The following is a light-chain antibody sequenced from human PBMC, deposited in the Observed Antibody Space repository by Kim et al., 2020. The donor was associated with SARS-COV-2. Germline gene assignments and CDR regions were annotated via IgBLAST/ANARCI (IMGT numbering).Light chain of an antibody. J-gene: IGLJ2*01. Sequence: SYELTQPPSVSVSPGQTASITCSGDKLGDKYACWYQQKPGQSPVLVIYQDNKRPSGIPERFSGSNSENTATLTISGTQAMDEADYYCQACDSSTVV. CDR3: QACDSSTVV. V-gene: IGLV3-1*01. CDR1: KLGDKY. CDR2: QDN.